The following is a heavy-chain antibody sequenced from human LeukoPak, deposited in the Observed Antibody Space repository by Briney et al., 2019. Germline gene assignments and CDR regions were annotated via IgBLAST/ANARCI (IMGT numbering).Heavy chain of an antibody. CDR2: IYPGDSDT. D-gene: IGHD1-1*01. J-gene: IGHJ4*02. V-gene: IGHV5-51*01. CDR3: AKDLHWNQFDY. CDR1: GYRFTDYW. Sequence: GESLKISCKGSGYRFTDYWIVWVRQMPGKGLEWMGIIYPGDSDTRYSPSFQGQVTISADKSISTAYLQMSSLRAEDTAVYYCAKDLHWNQFDYWGQGTLVTVSS.